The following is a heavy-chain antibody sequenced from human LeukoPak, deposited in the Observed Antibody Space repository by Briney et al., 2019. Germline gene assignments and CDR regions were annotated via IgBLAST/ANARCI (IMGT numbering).Heavy chain of an antibody. V-gene: IGHV3-7*02. Sequence: GGSLILFCGVSVLSLSIFWERCVRGAREGGVEGVGNIKQDEYEKYYADYVKGQFTMSRDKANNSLYLQMNSMRAEDTAVYYCARPYNSNRDHSGYCYWGRGTRATVSS. D-gene: IGHD5-12*01. J-gene: IGHJ4*02. CDR1: VLSLSIFW. CDR2: IKQDEYEK. CDR3: ARPYNSNRDHSGYCY.